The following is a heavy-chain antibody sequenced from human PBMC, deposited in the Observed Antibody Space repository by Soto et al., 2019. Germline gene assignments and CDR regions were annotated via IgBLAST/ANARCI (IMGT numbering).Heavy chain of an antibody. D-gene: IGHD1-26*01. CDR1: GGNFTNYC. CDR2: IIPLFGTT. J-gene: IGHJ5*02. V-gene: IGHV1-69*13. Sequence: SVNVSCQPFGGNFTNYCISWVRQAPGQGLECMGGIIPLFGTTNYAQKFRGRVTVTADESTSTVYMELNSLRSEDTAIYYCARAHGTSWYNWFDPWGQGTLVTVS. CDR3: ARAHGTSWYNWFDP.